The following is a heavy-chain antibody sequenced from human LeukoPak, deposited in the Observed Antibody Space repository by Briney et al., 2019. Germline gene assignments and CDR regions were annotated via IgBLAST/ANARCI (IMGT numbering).Heavy chain of an antibody. Sequence: QPGRSLRLSCAASGFTFSNYGMHWVRQAPGKGLEWVALIWFDGSLEYYADSVKGRFTISRDNSKNTLCLQMNSLRAEDTAVYYCANPKYEFWSGPLDYWGQGTLVTVSS. J-gene: IGHJ4*02. CDR1: GFTFSNYG. D-gene: IGHD3-3*01. CDR2: IWFDGSLE. CDR3: ANPKYEFWSGPLDY. V-gene: IGHV3-33*06.